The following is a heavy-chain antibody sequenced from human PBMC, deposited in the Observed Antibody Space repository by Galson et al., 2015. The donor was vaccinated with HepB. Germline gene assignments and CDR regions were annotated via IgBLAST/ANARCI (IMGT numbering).Heavy chain of an antibody. CDR3: ARAAYCSGGSCNYYYYYGMDV. CDR1: GGTFSSYA. CDR2: IIPIFDTA. J-gene: IGHJ6*02. D-gene: IGHD2-15*01. V-gene: IGHV1-69*13. Sequence: SVKVSCKASGGTFSSYAISWVRQAPGQGLEWMGGIIPIFDTANYAQKFQGRVTITADESTSTAYMELSSLRSEDTAVYYCARAAYCSGGSCNYYYYYGMDVWGQGTTVTVSS.